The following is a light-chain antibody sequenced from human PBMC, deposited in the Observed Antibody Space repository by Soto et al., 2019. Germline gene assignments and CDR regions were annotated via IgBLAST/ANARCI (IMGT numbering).Light chain of an antibody. J-gene: IGLJ1*01. V-gene: IGLV2-8*01. Sequence: QSALTQPPSASGSPGQSVTISCTGSSSDVGGYNYVSWYQQFPGKAPKLIIYEVTKRPSGVPDRFSGSKSGNTASLTVSGLQAEDEADYYCSSFADSNNFVFGTGTKVTV. CDR2: EVT. CDR1: SSDVGGYNY. CDR3: SSFADSNNFV.